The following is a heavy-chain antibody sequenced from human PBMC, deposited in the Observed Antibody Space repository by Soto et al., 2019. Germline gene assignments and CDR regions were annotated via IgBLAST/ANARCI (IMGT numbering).Heavy chain of an antibody. CDR1: GFTFSSYG. J-gene: IGHJ4*02. CDR3: AKDAERYSGYDFVDY. CDR2: ISYDGSNK. D-gene: IGHD5-12*01. V-gene: IGHV3-30*18. Sequence: QVQLVESGGGVVQPGRSLRLSCAASGFTFSSYGMHWVRQAPGKGLEWVAVISYDGSNKYYADSVKGRFTISRDNSKNTLYLQMNSLRAEDTAVYYCAKDAERYSGYDFVDYWGQGTLVTVSS.